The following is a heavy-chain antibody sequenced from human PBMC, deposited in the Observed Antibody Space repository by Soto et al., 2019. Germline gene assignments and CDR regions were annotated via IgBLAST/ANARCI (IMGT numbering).Heavy chain of an antibody. J-gene: IGHJ5*02. V-gene: IGHV1-2*02. CDR3: AKDLTRELGYLLEP. CDR2: INAHSGGT. Sequence: ASVKVSCKASGFSFTGYYIHGLRQAPGRGLEWMGWINAHSGGTEYAQKFQGRVTLTRDTSIATAYLTLTSLTPDDTALYYCAKDLTRELGYLLEPLGQGTQVTVSS. D-gene: IGHD1-26*01. CDR1: GFSFTGYY.